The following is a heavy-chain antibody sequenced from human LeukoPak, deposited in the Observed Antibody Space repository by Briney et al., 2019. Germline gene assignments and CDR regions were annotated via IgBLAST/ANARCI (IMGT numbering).Heavy chain of an antibody. CDR3: ARDMSPRVRGVITGAMDV. V-gene: IGHV3-21*01. Sequence: GGSLRLSCAASGFTFSSYAMSWVRQAPGKGLEWVSSISSSSSYIYYADSVKGRFTISRDNAKNSLYLQMNSLGAEDTAVYYCARDMSPRVRGVITGAMDVWGQGTTVTVSS. CDR1: GFTFSSYA. J-gene: IGHJ6*02. CDR2: ISSSSSYI. D-gene: IGHD3-10*01.